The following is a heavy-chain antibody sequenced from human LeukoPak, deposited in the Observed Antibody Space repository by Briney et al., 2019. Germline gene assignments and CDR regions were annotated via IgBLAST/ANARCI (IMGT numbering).Heavy chain of an antibody. D-gene: IGHD3-9*01. V-gene: IGHV3-23*01. CDR2: ISGSGRST. CDR1: GFTFSTYA. J-gene: IGHJ4*02. CDR3: VRYLARAIDY. Sequence: ETGGSLRLSCAPSGFTFSTYAMSWVRQAPGKGLEWVSAISGSGRSTYYADSVKGRFTISRDDDKKSVYLQMNSLRDEDTAVYYCVRYLARAIDYWGQGTLVTVSS.